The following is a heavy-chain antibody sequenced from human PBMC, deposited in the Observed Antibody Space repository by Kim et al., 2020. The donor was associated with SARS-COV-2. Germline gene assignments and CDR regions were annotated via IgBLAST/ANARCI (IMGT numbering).Heavy chain of an antibody. Sequence: SETLSLTRAVYGGSFSGYYWSWIRQPPGKGLEWIGEINHSGSTNYNPSLKSRVTISVDTSKNQFSLKLSSVTAADAAVYYCARGEGGHWGQGTLVTVSS. CDR3: ARGEGGH. CDR1: GGSFSGYY. V-gene: IGHV4-34*01. CDR2: INHSGST. D-gene: IGHD3-16*01. J-gene: IGHJ4*02.